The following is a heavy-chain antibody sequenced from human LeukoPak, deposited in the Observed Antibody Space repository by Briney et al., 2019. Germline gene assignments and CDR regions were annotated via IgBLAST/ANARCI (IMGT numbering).Heavy chain of an antibody. V-gene: IGHV3-15*07. Sequence: PGGSLRLSCAASGFNFSPTWMNWVRQAPGKGLEWVGRIKSKISGGITDYAAPVKGRFTISRDDSENTLYLQMNSLKTEDTAVYYCATENTCDSGSSYPYYYYCMGFWGQGTTVTVSS. CDR2: IKSKISGGIT. CDR3: ATENTCDSGSSYPYYYYCMGF. CDR1: GFNFSPTW. J-gene: IGHJ6*02. D-gene: IGHD3-10*01.